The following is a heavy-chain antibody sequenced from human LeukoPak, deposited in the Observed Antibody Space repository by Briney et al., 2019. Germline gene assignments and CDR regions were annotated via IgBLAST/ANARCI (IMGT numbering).Heavy chain of an antibody. V-gene: IGHV3-33*08. CDR1: GFTFSSYW. D-gene: IGHD6-19*01. CDR2: IWYDESNK. J-gene: IGHJ3*02. Sequence: GGSLRLSCAASGFTFSSYWMNWARQAPGKGLEWAAVIWYDESNKYYADSVKGRFTISRDNSKNTPYLQMNSLRAEDTAVYYCAREGQWLVRSDAFDIWGQGTMVTVSS. CDR3: AREGQWLVRSDAFDI.